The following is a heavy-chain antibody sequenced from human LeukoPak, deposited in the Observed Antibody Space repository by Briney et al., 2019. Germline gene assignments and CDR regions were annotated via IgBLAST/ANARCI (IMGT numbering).Heavy chain of an antibody. V-gene: IGHV4-34*01. D-gene: IGHD2-2*01. CDR3: ARFDCSSTSCPNYYYYYMDV. CDR2: INHSGST. Sequence: SETLSLTCAVYGGSFSGYYWSWIRQPPGKGLEWIGEINHSGSTNYNPSLKSRVTISVDTSKNQFSLKLSSVTAADTAVYYCARFDCSSTSCPNYYYYYMDVWGKGTTVTVSS. J-gene: IGHJ6*03. CDR1: GGSFSGYY.